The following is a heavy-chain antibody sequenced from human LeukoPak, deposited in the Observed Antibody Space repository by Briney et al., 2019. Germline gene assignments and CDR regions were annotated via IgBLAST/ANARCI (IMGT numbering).Heavy chain of an antibody. CDR3: ARDGNWNDVIYYYYMDV. D-gene: IGHD1-1*01. Sequence: ASVKVSCKASGGTFSSYAISWVRQAPGQGLEWMGGIIPIFGTANYAQKFQGRVTITADESTSTAYMELSSLRSEDTAVYYCARDGNWNDVIYYYYMDVWGKGTTVTVSS. CDR1: GGTFSSYA. CDR2: IIPIFGTA. V-gene: IGHV1-69*13. J-gene: IGHJ6*03.